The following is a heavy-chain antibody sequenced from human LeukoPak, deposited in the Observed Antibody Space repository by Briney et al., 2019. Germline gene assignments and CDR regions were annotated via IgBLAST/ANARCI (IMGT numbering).Heavy chain of an antibody. V-gene: IGHV3-48*04. CDR3: VVTMVRGPNGKGGIDY. Sequence: GGSLRLSCVASGFTFSTYNMNWVRQAPGKGLEWVSHISPRGTTRYYADSVKGRFTISRDNAKNSLYLQMNSLRAEDTALYYCVVTMVRGPNGKGGIDYWGQGTLVTVSS. J-gene: IGHJ4*02. CDR1: GFTFSTYN. D-gene: IGHD3-10*01. CDR2: ISPRGTTR.